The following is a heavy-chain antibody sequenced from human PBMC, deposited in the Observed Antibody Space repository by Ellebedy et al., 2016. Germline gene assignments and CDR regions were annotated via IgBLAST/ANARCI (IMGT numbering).Heavy chain of an antibody. CDR3: ARGDCSSTSCPADWFDP. D-gene: IGHD2-2*01. CDR1: GGSISSGGYS. Sequence: LRLSCAVSGGSISSGGYSWSWIRQPPGKGLEWIGYIYHSGSTYYNPSLKSRVTISVDRSKNQFSLKLSSVTAADTAVYYCARGDCSSTSCPADWFDPWGQGTLVTVSS. J-gene: IGHJ5*02. CDR2: IYHSGST. V-gene: IGHV4-30-2*01.